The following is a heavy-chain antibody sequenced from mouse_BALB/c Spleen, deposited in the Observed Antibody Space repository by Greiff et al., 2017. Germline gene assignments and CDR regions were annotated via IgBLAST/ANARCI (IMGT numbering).Heavy chain of an antibody. V-gene: IGHV1-7*01. D-gene: IGHD1-1*01. CDR3: ARPTVVATRYFDV. Sequence: VKLQQSGAELAKPGASVKMSCKASGYTFTSYWMHWVKQRPGQGLEWIGYINPSTGYTEYNQKFKDKATLTADKSSSTAYMQLSSLTSEDSAVYYCARPTVVATRYFDVWGAGTTVTVSS. CDR1: GYTFTSYW. CDR2: INPSTGYT. J-gene: IGHJ1*01.